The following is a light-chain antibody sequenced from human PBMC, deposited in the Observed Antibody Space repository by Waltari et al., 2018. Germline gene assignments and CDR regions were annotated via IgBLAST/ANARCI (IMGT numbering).Light chain of an antibody. V-gene: IGKV1-39*01. Sequence: DIQLTQSPSSQSASVGDRVTITSRASQSISSYLNWYQQKPGKAPKLLIYAASSLQSGVPSRFSGSGSGTDFTLTISSLQPEDFATYYCQQSYSTARTFGGGTKVEIK. CDR3: QQSYSTART. CDR2: AAS. CDR1: QSISSY. J-gene: IGKJ4*01.